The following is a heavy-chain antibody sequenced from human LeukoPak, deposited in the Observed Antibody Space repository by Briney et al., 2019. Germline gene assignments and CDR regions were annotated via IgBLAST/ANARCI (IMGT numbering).Heavy chain of an antibody. J-gene: IGHJ4*02. CDR3: ARGDLPDYYDSSGYYQIDY. D-gene: IGHD3-22*01. CDR1: GYTFTSYG. CDR2: ISAYNGNT. V-gene: IGHV1-18*01. Sequence: ASVKVSCKASGYTFTSYGISWVRQAPGQGLEWMGWISAYNGNTNYAQKIQGRVTMTTDTSTSTAYMELRSLRSDDTAVYYCARGDLPDYYDSSGYYQIDYWGQGTLVTVSS.